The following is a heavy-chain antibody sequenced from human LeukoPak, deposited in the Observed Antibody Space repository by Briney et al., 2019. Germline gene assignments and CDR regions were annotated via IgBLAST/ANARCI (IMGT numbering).Heavy chain of an antibody. J-gene: IGHJ4*02. Sequence: SETLSLTCAVYGGSFSGYYWSWVRQPPGKGLEWIGEINHSGSTNYNPSLKSRVTISVDTSKNQFSLKLSSVTAADTAVYYCARAPYTAMVTHWGQGTLVTVSS. V-gene: IGHV4-34*01. CDR1: GGSFSGYY. D-gene: IGHD5-18*01. CDR3: ARAPYTAMVTH. CDR2: INHSGST.